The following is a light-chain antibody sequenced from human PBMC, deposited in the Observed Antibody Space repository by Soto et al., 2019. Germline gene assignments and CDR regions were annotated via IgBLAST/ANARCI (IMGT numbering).Light chain of an antibody. CDR3: QQYGRSLPLT. V-gene: IGKV3-20*01. CDR1: QSVSSNY. CDR2: GAF. J-gene: IGKJ4*01. Sequence: EVVLTQSPGTLSLSPGERATLSCRASQSVSSNYLAWYQQKPGQAPRLLIYGAFTRATGIPDRFSGSGSGTDFTLTITRLEPEDFAVYYCQQYGRSLPLTFGGGTKVEMK.